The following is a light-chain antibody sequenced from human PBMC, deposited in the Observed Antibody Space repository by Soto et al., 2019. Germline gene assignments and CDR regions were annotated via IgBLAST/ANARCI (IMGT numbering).Light chain of an antibody. CDR3: QQYGSSPYN. V-gene: IGKV3-20*01. J-gene: IGKJ2*01. Sequence: EIVLTQSPGTLSLSPGERATLSCRASRSVSSGYLAWYQQKPGQAPRLLIYGVFNRATDIPDRFSGSGSGRDFTLTISRLEPDDSAVYYCQQYGSSPYNFAQGTKVDIK. CDR1: RSVSSGY. CDR2: GVF.